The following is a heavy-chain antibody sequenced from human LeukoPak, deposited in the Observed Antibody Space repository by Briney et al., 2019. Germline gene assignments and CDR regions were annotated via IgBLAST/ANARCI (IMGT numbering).Heavy chain of an antibody. V-gene: IGHV3-74*01. CDR2: INSDGGGA. Sequence: GGFLRLSCAASGITFGNNWMRWVRQGPGKGLVWISRINSDGGGAIYADSVKGRFTVSRDNAKNTLYLQMNSLRAEDTAVYYCARDVPHNWFDTWGQGTLVTVSS. CDR1: GITFGNNW. CDR3: ARDVPHNWFDT. J-gene: IGHJ5*02.